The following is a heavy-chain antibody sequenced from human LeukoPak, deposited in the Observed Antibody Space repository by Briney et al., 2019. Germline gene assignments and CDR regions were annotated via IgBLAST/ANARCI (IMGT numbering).Heavy chain of an antibody. J-gene: IGHJ4*02. Sequence: GGSLRLSCAASGFTFSSYAMSWVRQAPGKGLEWVSSVSGSGGYTYYAGSVKGRFTISRDNSKNTLYLQMNSLRAEDTAIYYCPKDRPNYYDSSGHYYRRDGDYWGQGTLVTVSS. D-gene: IGHD3-22*01. CDR3: PKDRPNYYDSSGHYYRRDGDY. CDR1: GFTFSSYA. V-gene: IGHV3-23*01. CDR2: VSGSGGYT.